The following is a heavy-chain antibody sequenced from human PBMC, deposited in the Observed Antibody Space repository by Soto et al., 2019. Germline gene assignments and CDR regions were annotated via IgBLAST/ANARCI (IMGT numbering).Heavy chain of an antibody. CDR3: ARDAAAAGTYYYYGMDV. J-gene: IGHJ6*02. CDR1: GGSISSYY. V-gene: IGHV4-59*01. D-gene: IGHD6-13*01. Sequence: SETLSLTCTVSGGSISSYYWSWIRQPPGKGLEWIGYIYYSGSTNYNPSLKSRVTISVDTSKNQFSLKLSSVTAADTAVYYCARDAAAAGTYYYYGMDVWGQGTTLTVSS. CDR2: IYYSGST.